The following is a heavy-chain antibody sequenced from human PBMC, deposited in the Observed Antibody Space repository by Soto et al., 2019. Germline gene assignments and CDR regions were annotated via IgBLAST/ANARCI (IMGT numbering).Heavy chain of an antibody. V-gene: IGHV6-1*01. J-gene: IGHJ3*02. D-gene: IGHD6-19*01. CDR3: VRATYSSGQLI. CDR2: TYYRSKWYN. Sequence: SQTLSLTCAISGDSVSSDSATWNWIRPSPSRGLEWLGRTYYRSKWYNDYAVSVKSRITINPDTSKNQFSLQLNSVAPEDTAMYFCVRATYSSGQLIWGQGTMVTVSS. CDR1: GDSVSSDSAT.